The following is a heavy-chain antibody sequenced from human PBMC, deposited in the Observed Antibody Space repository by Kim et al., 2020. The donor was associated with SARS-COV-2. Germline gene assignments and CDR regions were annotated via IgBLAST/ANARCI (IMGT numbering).Heavy chain of an antibody. CDR3: ASVYYYDSSGYVPFDY. CDR2: IYPGDSDT. D-gene: IGHD3-22*01. J-gene: IGHJ4*02. Sequence: GESLKISCKGSGYSFTSYWIGWVRQMPGKGLEWMGIIYPGDSDTRYSPSFQGQVTISADKSISTAYLQWSSLKASDTAMYYCASVYYYDSSGYVPFDYWGQGTLVTVSS. V-gene: IGHV5-51*01. CDR1: GYSFTSYW.